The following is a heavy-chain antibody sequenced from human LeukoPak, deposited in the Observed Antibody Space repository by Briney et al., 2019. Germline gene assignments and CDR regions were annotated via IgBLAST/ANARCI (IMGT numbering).Heavy chain of an antibody. V-gene: IGHV4-34*01. CDR1: GGSFSGYY. CDR3: ARVILHCSSTSCRNWFDP. CDR2: INHSGST. J-gene: IGHJ5*02. Sequence: SETLSLTCAVYGGSFSGYYWSWIRQPPGKGLEWIGEINHSGSTNYNPSLKSRVTISVDTSKNQFSLKLSSVTAADTAVYYCARVILHCSSTSCRNWFDPWGQGTLVTVSS. D-gene: IGHD2-2*01.